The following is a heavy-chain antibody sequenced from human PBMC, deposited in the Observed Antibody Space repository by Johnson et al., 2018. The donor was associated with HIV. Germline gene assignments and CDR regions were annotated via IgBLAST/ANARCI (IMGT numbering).Heavy chain of an antibody. D-gene: IGHD6-13*01. J-gene: IGHJ3*02. CDR2: ISYDGSNK. V-gene: IGHV3-30*04. CDR3: ARDGAQQLARDAFDI. Sequence: QVLLVESGGGVVQPGRSLRLSCAASGFTFSSYAMHWVRQAPGKGLEWVAVISYDGSNKYYADSVKGRFTIYRDNSKNTLYLQMNSLRAEDTAVYYCARDGAQQLARDAFDIWGQGTMVTVSS. CDR1: GFTFSSYA.